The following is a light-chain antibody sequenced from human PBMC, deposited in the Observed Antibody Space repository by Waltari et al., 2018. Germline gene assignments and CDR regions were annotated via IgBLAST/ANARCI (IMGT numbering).Light chain of an antibody. CDR1: KLGHKY. CDR2: QDN. Sequence: SYDLTQPPSVSVSPGQTASITCSGDKLGHKYAYWYQQKPGQSPVLVIYQDNKRPSGIPERFSGSNSGNTATLTISGTQAMDEADYYCQAWDSSTAVFGGGTKLTVI. J-gene: IGLJ2*01. CDR3: QAWDSSTAV. V-gene: IGLV3-1*01.